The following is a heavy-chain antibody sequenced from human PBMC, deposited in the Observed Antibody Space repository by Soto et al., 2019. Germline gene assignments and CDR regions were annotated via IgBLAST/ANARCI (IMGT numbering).Heavy chain of an antibody. V-gene: IGHV5-51*01. CDR1: GYSFTSYW. Sequence: GESLKISCKGSGYSFTSYWIGWVRQMPGKGLEWMGIIYPGDSDTRYSPSFQGQVTISADKSISIAYLQWSSLKASDTAMYYCARREGYYDSSGYFSYYFDYWGQGTLVTVSS. J-gene: IGHJ4*02. CDR3: ARREGYYDSSGYFSYYFDY. CDR2: IYPGDSDT. D-gene: IGHD3-22*01.